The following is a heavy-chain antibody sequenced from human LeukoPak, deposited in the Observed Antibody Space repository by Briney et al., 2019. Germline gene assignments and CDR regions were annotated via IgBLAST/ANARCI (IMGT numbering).Heavy chain of an antibody. Sequence: SVKVSCKASGGTFSSYIITWVRQAPGQGLEWMGRIIPMFGTPNYAQKFQDRVTITADESARTAYMDLRSLRSDDTAVYYCARDLRYSSGWSASGMDVWGKGTTVTISS. V-gene: IGHV1-69*13. CDR2: IIPMFGTP. D-gene: IGHD6-19*01. J-gene: IGHJ6*03. CDR1: GGTFSSYI. CDR3: ARDLRYSSGWSASGMDV.